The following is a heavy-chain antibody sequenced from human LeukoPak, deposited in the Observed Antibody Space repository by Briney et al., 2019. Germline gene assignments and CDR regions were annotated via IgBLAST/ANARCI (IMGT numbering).Heavy chain of an antibody. V-gene: IGHV1-18*01. D-gene: IGHD6-13*01. J-gene: IGHJ4*02. CDR1: GYTFTSYG. Sequence: ASVKVSCKASGYTFTSYGISWVRQAPGQGLEWMGWISAYNGNTDYAQNLHGRVTMTTDTSTSTAYMEMRSLRSDDTAVYYCARDQAIAAAGQGYWGQGTLVTVSS. CDR3: ARDQAIAAAGQGY. CDR2: ISAYNGNT.